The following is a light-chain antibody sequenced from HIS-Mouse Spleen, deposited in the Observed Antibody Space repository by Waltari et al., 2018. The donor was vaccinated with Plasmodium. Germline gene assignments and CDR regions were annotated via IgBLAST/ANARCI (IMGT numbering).Light chain of an antibody. CDR2: KDS. Sequence: SYELTQPSSVSVSPGQTARITCPGDVLAQKYARWFQQKPGQAPVLVIYKDSARPSGIPERFSGSSSGTTVTLTISGAQVEDEADYYCYSAADNNRVFGGGTKLTVL. V-gene: IGLV3-27*01. CDR3: YSAADNNRV. CDR1: VLAQKY. J-gene: IGLJ3*02.